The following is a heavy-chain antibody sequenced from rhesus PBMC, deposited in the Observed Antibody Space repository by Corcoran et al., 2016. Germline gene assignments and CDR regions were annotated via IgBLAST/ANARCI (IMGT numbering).Heavy chain of an antibody. J-gene: IGHJ2*01. CDR1: GGSISGDYF. Sequence: QVQLQESGPGLVKPSETLSLTCTVSGGSISGDYFWTWIRPSPGKGLEWIGGIHGKSATPPQTPPLKSRVTISKDMSNNQFSLKLVSVTAADTAVYYCARHFTSGGGRLYWYFDIWGPGTPVIMSS. CDR3: ARHFTSGGGRLYWYFDI. D-gene: IGHD6-37*01. CDR2: IHGKSATP. V-gene: IGHV4-143*01.